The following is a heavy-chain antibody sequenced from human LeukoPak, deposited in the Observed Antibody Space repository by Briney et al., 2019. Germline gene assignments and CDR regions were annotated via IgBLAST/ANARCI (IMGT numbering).Heavy chain of an antibody. Sequence: AAVKVSCKASGYTFIGYYMHWVRQAPGQGLEWMGWINPHSGGTNSEQTFQGRVTMSRDTSISTVYMELSRLRSDDTALYYCAREGVIRDGYNFFDYWGQGTLVTVSS. V-gene: IGHV1-2*02. J-gene: IGHJ4*02. CDR2: INPHSGGT. CDR3: AREGVIRDGYNFFDY. D-gene: IGHD5-24*01. CDR1: GYTFIGYY.